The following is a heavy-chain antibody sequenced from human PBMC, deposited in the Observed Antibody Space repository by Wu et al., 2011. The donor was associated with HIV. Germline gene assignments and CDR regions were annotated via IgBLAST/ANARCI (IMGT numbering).Heavy chain of an antibody. CDR3: ARESPEHLLYGALGY. CDR1: GGTFSTYA. J-gene: IGHJ4*02. CDR2: IIPIFGTA. Sequence: QVQLVQSGAEVKKPGSSVKVSCKASGGTFSTYAISWVRQAPGQGLEWMGGIIPIFGTANYAQKFQGRVTVTADDSTSTVYMELSSLKSEDTAVYYCARESPEHLLYGALGYWGQGNPGHRLL. V-gene: IGHV1-69*01. D-gene: IGHD2-2*02.